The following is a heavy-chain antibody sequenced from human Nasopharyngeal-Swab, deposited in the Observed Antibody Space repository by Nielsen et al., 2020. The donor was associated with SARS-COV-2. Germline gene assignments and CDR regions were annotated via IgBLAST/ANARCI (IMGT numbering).Heavy chain of an antibody. CDR3: AREGITIPGGAFDI. Sequence: GESLKISCAASGFTFSSYAMHWVRQAPGKGLEWVAVISYDGINKHYADSVKGRFTISRDNSKSTLYLQMNSLRPEDTAVYYCAREGITIPGGAFDIWGQGTMVTVSS. J-gene: IGHJ3*02. V-gene: IGHV3-30-3*01. CDR2: ISYDGINK. D-gene: IGHD1-14*01. CDR1: GFTFSSYA.